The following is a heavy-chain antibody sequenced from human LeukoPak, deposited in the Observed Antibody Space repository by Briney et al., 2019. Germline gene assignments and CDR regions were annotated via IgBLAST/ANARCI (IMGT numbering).Heavy chain of an antibody. V-gene: IGHV3-23*01. D-gene: IGHD2-21*01. Sequence: GGSLRLSCAASGFIFSGSAMSWVRQAPGKGLEWVSAISGSGDSTYSADSVKGRFTISRDNSKSTLYLQTNSLRAEDTALYYCARGGVGIFSYSDYWGQGTLVTVSS. CDR3: ARGGVGIFSYSDY. CDR1: GFIFSGSA. CDR2: ISGSGDST. J-gene: IGHJ4*02.